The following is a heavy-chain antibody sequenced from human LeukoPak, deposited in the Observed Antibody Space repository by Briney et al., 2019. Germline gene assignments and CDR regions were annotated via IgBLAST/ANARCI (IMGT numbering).Heavy chain of an antibody. CDR2: IYYSGSA. Sequence: TSETLSLICTVSGGSISSSSYYWGWIRQPPGKGLEWIGSIYYSGSAYYNPSLKSRVTISLDSSKNQFSLKLTSLTAADTAVYYCARLGGEWELPRFDYWGQGSLVTVSS. CDR3: ARLGGEWELPRFDY. V-gene: IGHV4-39*01. D-gene: IGHD4-23*01. J-gene: IGHJ4*02. CDR1: GGSISSSSYY.